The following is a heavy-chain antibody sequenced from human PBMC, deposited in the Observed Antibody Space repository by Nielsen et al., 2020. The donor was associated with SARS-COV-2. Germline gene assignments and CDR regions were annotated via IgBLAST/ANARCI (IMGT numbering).Heavy chain of an antibody. V-gene: IGHV1-69*13. D-gene: IGHD2-21*02. CDR2: IIPIFGTA. Sequence: SVKVSCKASGGTFSSYAISWVRQAPGQGLEWMGGIIPIFGTANYAQKFQGRVTITADESTSTAYMELSSLRAEDTAVYYCAKGFRRDPFDYWGQGTLVTVSS. J-gene: IGHJ4*02. CDR3: AKGFRRDPFDY. CDR1: GGTFSSYA.